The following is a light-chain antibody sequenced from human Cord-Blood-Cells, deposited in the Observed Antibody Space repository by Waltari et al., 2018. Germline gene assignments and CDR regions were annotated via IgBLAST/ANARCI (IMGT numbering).Light chain of an antibody. J-gene: IGLJ3*02. CDR1: VLGKKY. CDR3: YSAADNYWV. CDR2: KDS. Sequence: SYELTQPSSVSVSPGQTARITCSGDVLGKKYAWWYKQKPGQAPVLVIYKDSERPSGIPERFSGSSSGTTVTLTISGAQVEDEADYYCYSAADNYWVFGGGTKLTVL. V-gene: IGLV3-27*01.